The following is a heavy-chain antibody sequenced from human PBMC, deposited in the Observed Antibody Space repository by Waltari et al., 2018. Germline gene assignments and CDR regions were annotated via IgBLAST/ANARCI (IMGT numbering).Heavy chain of an antibody. D-gene: IGHD1-26*01. V-gene: IGHV4-59*08. CDR1: GGSISSYY. CDR3: ARHRGVGWEWELPGAEYFQH. J-gene: IGHJ1*01. Sequence: QVQLQESGPGLVKPSETLSLTCTVSGGSISSYYWSWIRQPPGKGLEWIGYIYYSGSTNYNPSLKSRVTISVDTSKNQFSLKLSSVTAADTAVYYCARHRGVGWEWELPGAEYFQHWGQGTLVTVSS. CDR2: IYYSGST.